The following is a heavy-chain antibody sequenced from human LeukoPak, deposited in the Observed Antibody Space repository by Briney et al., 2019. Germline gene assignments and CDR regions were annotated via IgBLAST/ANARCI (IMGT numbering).Heavy chain of an antibody. J-gene: IGHJ4*02. Sequence: SETLSLTCSVSGASISSADHWWAWIPQSPGMGLEWIGSIYHSGSIYYNPSLKSRPTISVETSRNQFSLRLNSLTAAQTAVYYCARQIARGLWAFDSWGQGSLVTVTS. CDR1: GASISSADHW. V-gene: IGHV4-39*01. CDR2: IYHSGSI. CDR3: ARQIARGLWAFDS. D-gene: IGHD1-26*01.